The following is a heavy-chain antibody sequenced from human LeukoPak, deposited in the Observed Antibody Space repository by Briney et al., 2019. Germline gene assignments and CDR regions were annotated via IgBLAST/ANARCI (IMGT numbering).Heavy chain of an antibody. D-gene: IGHD5-24*01. V-gene: IGHV3-74*01. J-gene: IGHJ4*02. CDR2: INTDGSST. Sequence: GGSLRLYCAASGFTFSSNWMNWVRQAPGKGLVWVSRINTDGSSTSYADSVRGRFTISRDNARNMLYLQMNSLRAEDTAVYYCARDILATGPDYWGQGTLVTVSS. CDR1: GFTFSSNW. CDR3: ARDILATGPDY.